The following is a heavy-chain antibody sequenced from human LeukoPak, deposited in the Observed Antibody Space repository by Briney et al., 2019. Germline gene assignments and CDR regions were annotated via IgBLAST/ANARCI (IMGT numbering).Heavy chain of an antibody. V-gene: IGHV4-38-2*01. D-gene: IGHD2-2*01. J-gene: IGHJ4*02. CDR2: IYHSGST. CDR1: GYSISSGYY. Sequence: SETLSLTCAVSGYSISSGYYWGWIRQPPGKGLKWIGSIYHSGSTYCNPSLKSRVTISVDTSKNQFSLKLSSVTAADTAVYYCARRLGYCSSTSCHGLGSDYWGQGTLVTVSS. CDR3: ARRLGYCSSTSCHGLGSDY.